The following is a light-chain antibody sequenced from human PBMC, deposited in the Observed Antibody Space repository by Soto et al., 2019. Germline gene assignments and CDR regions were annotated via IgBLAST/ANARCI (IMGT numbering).Light chain of an antibody. Sequence: DIQMTQSPSSLSASVGYRVTITCRASQSISSFLTWYQQKAGKAPKLLIYAASSLQSGVPSRFSGSGSGTDFTLTISSLQPEDFASYYCQQSFSTPPTFGQGTKVDI. CDR3: QQSFSTPPT. CDR2: AAS. CDR1: QSISSF. V-gene: IGKV1-39*01. J-gene: IGKJ1*01.